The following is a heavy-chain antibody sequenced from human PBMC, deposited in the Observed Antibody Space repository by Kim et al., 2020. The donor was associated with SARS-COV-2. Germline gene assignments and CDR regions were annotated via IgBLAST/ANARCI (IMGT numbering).Heavy chain of an antibody. D-gene: IGHD4-17*01. J-gene: IGHJ4*02. Sequence: QKFQGRVTMTRDTSISTAYMELSRLRSDDTAVYYCARFYGDQQSLRPVDYWGQGTLVTVSS. CDR3: ARFYGDQQSLRPVDY. V-gene: IGHV1-2*02.